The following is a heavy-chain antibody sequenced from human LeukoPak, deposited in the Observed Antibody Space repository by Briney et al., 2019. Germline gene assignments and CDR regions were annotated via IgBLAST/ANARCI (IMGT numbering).Heavy chain of an antibody. CDR2: ISTTEAT. D-gene: IGHD6-19*01. V-gene: IGHV4-4*07. Sequence: SETLSLTCTVSGGSISSYFWTWIRQPDGKGLEWIGRISTTEATHYSPSLKNRVNMSVDTSKNQFSLKTTSVTAADTAIYYCAREDSASGRGLGSWGQGTLVTVSS. CDR1: GGSISSYF. J-gene: IGHJ5*01. CDR3: AREDSASGRGLGS.